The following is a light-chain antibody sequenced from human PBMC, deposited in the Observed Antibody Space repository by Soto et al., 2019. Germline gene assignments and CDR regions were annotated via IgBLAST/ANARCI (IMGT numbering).Light chain of an antibody. CDR1: SSDVGSYNF. J-gene: IGLJ2*01. CDR3: CSYGRSSTFVA. V-gene: IGLV2-23*01. Sequence: QSALTQPASVSGSPGQSITISCTGTSSDVGSYNFVSWYQQHPGTAPKLIIYDATKRPSGVSDRFSGSKSGNTASLTSSGLQAEDEADYSCCSYGRSSTFVAFGGGTKLTVL. CDR2: DAT.